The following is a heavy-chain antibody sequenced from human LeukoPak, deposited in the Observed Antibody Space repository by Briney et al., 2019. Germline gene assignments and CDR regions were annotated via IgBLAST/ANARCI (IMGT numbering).Heavy chain of an antibody. CDR1: GFTFTSYN. V-gene: IGHV3-21*01. CDR2: ITSSSSYI. Sequence: GGSLRLSCAASGFTFTSYNMNWVRQAPGKGLEWVSSITSSSSYIYYADSVKGRFTISRDNAKNSLYLQMNSLRAEDTAVYYCARAGGDGAGTPYYYYYMDVWGKGTTVTVSS. D-gene: IGHD6-13*01. J-gene: IGHJ6*03. CDR3: ARAGGDGAGTPYYYYYMDV.